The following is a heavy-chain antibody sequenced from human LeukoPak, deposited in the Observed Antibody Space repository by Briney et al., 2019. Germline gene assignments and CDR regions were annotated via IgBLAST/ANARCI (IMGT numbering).Heavy chain of an antibody. CDR1: GGSISSSSYY. CDR2: IYYSGST. CDR3: ARYKPYSSSWYDPPGHFDY. J-gene: IGHJ4*02. V-gene: IGHV4-39*07. D-gene: IGHD6-13*01. Sequence: SETLSLTCTVSGGSISSSSYYWGWIRQPPGKGLEWIGSIYYSGSTYYNPSLKSRVTISVDTSKNQFSLKLSSVTAADTAVYYCARYKPYSSSWYDPPGHFDYWGQGTLVTVSS.